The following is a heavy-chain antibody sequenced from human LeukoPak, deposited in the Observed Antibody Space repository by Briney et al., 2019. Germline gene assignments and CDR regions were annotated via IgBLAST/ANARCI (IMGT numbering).Heavy chain of an antibody. J-gene: IGHJ4*02. CDR2: IYHSGST. V-gene: IGHV4-34*01. D-gene: IGHD6-19*01. CDR1: GGSFSGYY. CDR3: ARGSLSVAGEEAY. Sequence: SETLSLTCAVYGGSFSGYYWSWIRQPPGKGLEWIGSIYHSGSTYYNPSLKSQVTISVDTSKNQFSLKLSSVTAADTAVYYCARGSLSVAGEEAYWGQGTLVTVSS.